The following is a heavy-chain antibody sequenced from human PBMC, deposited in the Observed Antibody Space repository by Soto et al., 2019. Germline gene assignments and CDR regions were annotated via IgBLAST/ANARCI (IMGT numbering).Heavy chain of an antibody. D-gene: IGHD3-16*01. Sequence: ASVKVSCKASGFSFTGYYIHWLRQAPGQGLEWMGWINAHSGGTEYAQKFQGRVTLTRDTSIATAYLTLTSLTSDDTALYYCAKGLTRQRAYWLDPWGQGTQVTVSS. CDR2: INAHSGGT. CDR1: GFSFTGYY. V-gene: IGHV1-2*02. J-gene: IGHJ5*02. CDR3: AKGLTRQRAYWLDP.